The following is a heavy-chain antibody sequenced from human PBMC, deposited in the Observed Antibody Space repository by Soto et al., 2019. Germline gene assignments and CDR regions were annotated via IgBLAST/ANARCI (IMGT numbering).Heavy chain of an antibody. D-gene: IGHD2-2*01. CDR1: GFTFDDYA. J-gene: IGHJ6*02. CDR2: INSDGSRT. CDR3: ARDLSSCSSARCYSYYYGMDV. Sequence: PGGSLRLSCAASGFTFDDYAMHWVRQAPGKGLEWVSHINSDGSRTTYADSVKGRFTISRDNAKNTLYLQMNSLRAEDTAVYYCARDLSSCSSARCYSYYYGMDVWGQGTTVTVS. V-gene: IGHV3-74*01.